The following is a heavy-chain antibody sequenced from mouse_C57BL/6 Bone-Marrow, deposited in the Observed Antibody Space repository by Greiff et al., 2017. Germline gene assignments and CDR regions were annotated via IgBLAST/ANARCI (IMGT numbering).Heavy chain of an antibody. Sequence: VQLQQSGAELVRPGTSVTVSCKASGYAFTNYLIEWVKQRPGQGLEWIGVINPGGGGTKYNAKFKGKATLTADKSSSTAYMRLSSLTSEDSAVYFCARDHYYGSSYGFAYWGQGTLVTVSA. V-gene: IGHV1-54*01. CDR2: INPGGGGT. CDR3: ARDHYYGSSYGFAY. D-gene: IGHD1-1*01. CDR1: GYAFTNYL. J-gene: IGHJ3*01.